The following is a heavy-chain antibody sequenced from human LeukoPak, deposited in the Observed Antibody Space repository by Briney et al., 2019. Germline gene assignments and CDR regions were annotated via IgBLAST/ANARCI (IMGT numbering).Heavy chain of an antibody. Sequence: ASVKVSCKASGYTFTGYYMHWVRQAPGQGLEWMGWINPNSGGTNYAQKFQGRVTMTRDTAISTAYMELSRLRSDHTAVYYCARGGGPTYLYCSSTSCYGYFDYWGQGTLVTVSS. V-gene: IGHV1-2*02. CDR3: ARGGGPTYLYCSSTSCYGYFDY. CDR2: INPNSGGT. J-gene: IGHJ4*02. CDR1: GYTFTGYY. D-gene: IGHD2-2*01.